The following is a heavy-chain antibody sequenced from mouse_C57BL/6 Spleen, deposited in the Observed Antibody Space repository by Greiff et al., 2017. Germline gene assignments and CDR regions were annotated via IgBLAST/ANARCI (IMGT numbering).Heavy chain of an antibody. CDR3: ARGGYYGSSPDY. D-gene: IGHD1-1*01. J-gene: IGHJ2*01. CDR1: GYSITSGYY. V-gene: IGHV3-6*01. CDR2: ISYDGSN. Sequence: EVQLQESGPGLVKPSQSLSLTCSVTGYSITSGYYWNWIRQFPGNKLEWMGYISYDGSNNYNPSLKNRISITRDTSKNQFFLKLNSVTTEDTATXYCARGGYYGSSPDYWGQGTTLTVSS.